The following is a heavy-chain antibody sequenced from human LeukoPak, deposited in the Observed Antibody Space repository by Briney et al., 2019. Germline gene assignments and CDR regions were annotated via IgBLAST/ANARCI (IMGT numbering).Heavy chain of an antibody. Sequence: GGSLRLSCAASGFTFSDYYMSWIRQAPGKGLEWVSYISSSSSTIYYADSVKGRFTISRDNAKNSLYLQMNSLRAEDTAVYYCARDVPYGGNGPHYFDYWGQGTLVTVSS. CDR3: ARDVPYGGNGPHYFDY. CDR2: ISSSSSTI. J-gene: IGHJ4*02. CDR1: GFTFSDYY. D-gene: IGHD4-23*01. V-gene: IGHV3-11*04.